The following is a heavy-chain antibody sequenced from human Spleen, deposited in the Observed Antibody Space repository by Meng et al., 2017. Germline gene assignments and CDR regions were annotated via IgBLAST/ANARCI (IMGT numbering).Heavy chain of an antibody. CDR1: RGSISSYS. CDR3: ARGSWYYYGSGRYEPEYFQH. CDR2: IHNSGTT. D-gene: IGHD3-10*01. V-gene: IGHV4-59*01. J-gene: IGHJ1*01. Sequence: SETLSLTCSVSRGSISSYSWTWIRQAPEKGLEWIGYIHNSGTTTYNPSLRSRVTLSLETYKNQFSLELSSVTAADTGVYYCARGSWYYYGSGRYEPEYFQHWGQGTLVTVSS.